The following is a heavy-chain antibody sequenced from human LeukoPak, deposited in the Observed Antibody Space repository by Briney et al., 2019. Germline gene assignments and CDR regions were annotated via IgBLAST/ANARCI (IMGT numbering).Heavy chain of an antibody. D-gene: IGHD2-2*01. Sequence: SETLSLTCTVSGASISSYYWSWIRQPPGKGLEWIGYIYTSETTNFNPALRSRVTISIDTSKYQVSLRLSSVTAADTALYYCARHRSPSSLSFFDIWGQGMLVIVSS. J-gene: IGHJ4*02. CDR1: GASISSYY. CDR2: IYTSETT. CDR3: ARHRSPSSLSFFDI. V-gene: IGHV4-4*09.